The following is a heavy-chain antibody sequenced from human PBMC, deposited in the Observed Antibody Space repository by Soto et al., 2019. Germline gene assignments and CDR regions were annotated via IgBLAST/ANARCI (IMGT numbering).Heavy chain of an antibody. CDR1: GGSIGSGGYW. J-gene: IGHJ4*02. CDR3: ARGTLV. Sequence: QVQLQESGPGLMQPSQTLSLTCTVSGGSIGSGGYWWSWIRQHPGRGLEWIGFVSYTGNTQYNPSLKSRVNISVDTSTKQFSLKLSSGTAADTAVYYCARGTLVWGQGTLVTVSS. D-gene: IGHD2-2*01. CDR2: VSYTGNT. V-gene: IGHV4-31*03.